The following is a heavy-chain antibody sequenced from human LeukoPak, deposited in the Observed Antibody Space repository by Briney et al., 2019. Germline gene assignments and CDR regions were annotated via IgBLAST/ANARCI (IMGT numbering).Heavy chain of an antibody. J-gene: IGHJ4*02. CDR2: IYTSGST. CDR3: TRGGELMNF. CDR1: GGSVNSGNYY. V-gene: IGHV4-61*02. D-gene: IGHD1-26*01. Sequence: SETLSLTCTVSGGSVNSGNYYWTWIRQPAGKGLEWIGRIYTSGSTNYNPSLKSRVTISIDASKNQSSLRLSSVTAADTAVYYCTRGGELMNFWGQGTLVTVSS.